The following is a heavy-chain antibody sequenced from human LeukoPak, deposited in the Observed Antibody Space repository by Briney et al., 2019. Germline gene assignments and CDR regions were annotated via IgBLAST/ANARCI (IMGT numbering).Heavy chain of an antibody. D-gene: IGHD3-3*01. V-gene: IGHV1-46*01. J-gene: IGHJ6*02. Sequence: ASVKVSCKASGYTFTSYYMHWVRQAPGQGLEWMGIINPSGGSTSYAQKFQGRVTMTRDTSTSTVYMELSSLRSEDTAVYYCARDRVTIFGVVIIPFYYYYGTDVWGQGTTDTVSS. CDR1: GYTFTSYY. CDR3: ARDRVTIFGVVIIPFYYYYGTDV. CDR2: INPSGGST.